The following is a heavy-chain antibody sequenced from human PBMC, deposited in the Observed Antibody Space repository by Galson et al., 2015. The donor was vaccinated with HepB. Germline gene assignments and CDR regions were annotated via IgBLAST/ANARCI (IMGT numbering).Heavy chain of an antibody. D-gene: IGHD6-19*01. CDR3: ARAVHSSDPRRRDLFTHGFDP. CDR1: GYTFTGYY. J-gene: IGHJ5*02. V-gene: IGHV1-2*04. Sequence: SVKVSCKASGYTFTGYYMHWVRQAPGQGLEWIGWINPNSGGTNYAQKFQGWVTMTRDTSISTAYMELSRLRSDDTAVYYCARAVHSSDPRRRDLFTHGFDPWGQGTLVTVSS. CDR2: INPNSGGT.